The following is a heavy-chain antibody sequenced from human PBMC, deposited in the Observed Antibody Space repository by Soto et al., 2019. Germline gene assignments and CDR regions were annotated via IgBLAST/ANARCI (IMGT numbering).Heavy chain of an antibody. CDR2: ISAHNGNT. CDR3: ARGRYGDY. V-gene: IGHV1-18*01. D-gene: IGHD1-1*01. CDR1: GYGFTTYG. J-gene: IGHJ4*02. Sequence: VHLVQSGAEVKKPGASVKVSCKGSGYGFTTYGITWVRQAPGQGLEWMAWISAHNGNTNYAQKLQGRVTVTRDTSTSTAYMELRSLRSDDTAVYYCARGRYGDYCGQGALVTVSS.